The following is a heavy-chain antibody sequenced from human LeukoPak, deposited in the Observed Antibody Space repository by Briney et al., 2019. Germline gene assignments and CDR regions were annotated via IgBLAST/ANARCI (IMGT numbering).Heavy chain of an antibody. CDR2: IYYSGST. V-gene: IGHV4-39*01. D-gene: IGHD6-19*01. CDR3: ARLGYTSGWHGGLDY. J-gene: IGHJ4*02. CDR1: GGSISRSSYY. Sequence: PSETLSLTCTVSGGSISRSSYYWGWIRQPPGKGLEWIGSIYYSGSTDYNPSLKSRVTISVDMSESQFSLKLSSVTAADTAVYYCARLGYTSGWHGGLDYWGQGTLV.